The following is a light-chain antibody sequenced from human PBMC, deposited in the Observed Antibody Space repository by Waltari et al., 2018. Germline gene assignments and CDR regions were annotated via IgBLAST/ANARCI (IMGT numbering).Light chain of an antibody. CDR2: EVI. J-gene: IGLJ2*01. CDR3: SSYTSSSSVV. CDR1: RSDVAGYNY. Sequence: QSALTQPASVSGSPGQSIPISCPGTRSDVAGYNYVSWYQQHPVKAPKLMIYEVINRPSGVSNRFSGSKSGNPASLTISGLQAEDESDYYCSSYTSSSSVVFGGGTKLTVL. V-gene: IGLV2-14*01.